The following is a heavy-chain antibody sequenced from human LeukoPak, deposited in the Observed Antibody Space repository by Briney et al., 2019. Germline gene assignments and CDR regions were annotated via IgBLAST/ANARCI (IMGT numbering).Heavy chain of an antibody. J-gene: IGHJ5*02. Sequence: SETLSLTCTVSGGSINNYYWSWIRQPAGKGLEWIGLIYSSGSTSYNPSLKSRVTMSVDTSKKQFSLRLSSVTAADTAVYYCARGQARLSWFDPWGQGTLVTVSS. D-gene: IGHD6-19*01. CDR2: IYSSGST. V-gene: IGHV4-4*07. CDR3: ARGQARLSWFDP. CDR1: GGSINNYY.